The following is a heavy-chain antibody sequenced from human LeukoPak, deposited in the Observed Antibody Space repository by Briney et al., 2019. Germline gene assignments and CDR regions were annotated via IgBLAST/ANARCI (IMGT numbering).Heavy chain of an antibody. Sequence: SGGSLRLPCTASGFTFSAYAMMWVRQAPGKGPEWVSAIRGGGGSAFYADSVKGRFTISRDNSKYTLFLQMNSLRAEDTAVYYCARDPNGDYIGAFDMWGPGTMVTVSS. D-gene: IGHD4-17*01. J-gene: IGHJ3*02. V-gene: IGHV3-23*01. CDR2: IRGGGGSA. CDR3: ARDPNGDYIGAFDM. CDR1: GFTFSAYA.